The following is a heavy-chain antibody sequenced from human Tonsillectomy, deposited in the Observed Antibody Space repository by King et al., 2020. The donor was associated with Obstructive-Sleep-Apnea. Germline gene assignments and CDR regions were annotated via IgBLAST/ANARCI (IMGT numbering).Heavy chain of an antibody. V-gene: IGHV3-43D*03. CDR1: GFTFDDYA. J-gene: IGHJ6*02. Sequence: VQLVESGGVVVQPGGSLRLPCAASGFTFDDYAMHWVRQSPGKGLEWVSLISGDGGATYYADSVKGRFTISRDNSKNSLYLQMHSLRAEDTALYFCAKEKDFGSFILLPTAEGVGFPYGMNVWGQGTTVTVSS. D-gene: IGHD3-16*01. CDR2: ISGDGGAT. CDR3: AKEKDFGSFILLPTAEGVGFPYGMNV.